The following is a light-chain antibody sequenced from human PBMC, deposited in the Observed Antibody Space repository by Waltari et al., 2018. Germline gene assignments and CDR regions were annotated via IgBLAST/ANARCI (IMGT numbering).Light chain of an antibody. V-gene: IGKV3-20*01. CDR2: GTN. J-gene: IGKJ1*01. Sequence: EIVLTQSPGTLSLSPGERATLFCRTSQRISSSFLAWYQQKDGQAPRLLIYGTNTRATGIPDRFSGSGSGTDFTLTVSRLEPEDFAVYFCQQYGSSPWTFGQGTKVEI. CDR1: QRISSSF. CDR3: QQYGSSPWT.